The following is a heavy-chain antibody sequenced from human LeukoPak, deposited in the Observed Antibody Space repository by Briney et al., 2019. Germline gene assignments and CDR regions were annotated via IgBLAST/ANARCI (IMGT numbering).Heavy chain of an antibody. CDR1: GGSFSGYY. CDR3: ARYGGNSYYFDY. V-gene: IGHV4-34*01. Sequence: PSETLSLTCAVYGGSFSGYYWSWIRQPPGKGLEWIGEINHSGSTNYNPSLKSRVTISIDTSKNQFSLKLSSVTAADTAVYYCARYGGNSYYFDYWGQGTLVTVSS. J-gene: IGHJ4*02. CDR2: INHSGST. D-gene: IGHD4-23*01.